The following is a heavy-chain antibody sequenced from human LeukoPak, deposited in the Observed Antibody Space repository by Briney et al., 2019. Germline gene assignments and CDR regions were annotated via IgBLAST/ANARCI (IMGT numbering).Heavy chain of an antibody. D-gene: IGHD3-3*01. CDR1: GGTFSSYA. J-gene: IGHJ4*02. CDR3: ARIPNYDFWSGYYLDY. V-gene: IGHV1-69*05. Sequence: SVKVSCKASGGTFSSYAISWVRQAPGQGLEWMGRIIPIFGTANYAQKFQGRVTITTDESTSTAYMELSSLRSEDTDVYYCARIPNYDFWSGYYLDYWGQGTLVTVSS. CDR2: IIPIFGTA.